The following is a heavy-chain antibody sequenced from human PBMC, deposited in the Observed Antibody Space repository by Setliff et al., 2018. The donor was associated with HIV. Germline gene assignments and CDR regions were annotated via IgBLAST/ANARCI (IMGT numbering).Heavy chain of an antibody. V-gene: IGHV3-11*01. CDR3: ARAFSGYKFDSWGFEI. J-gene: IGHJ3*02. D-gene: IGHD5-18*01. Sequence: LSLTCTVSGVSVSSGGYYWSWVRQAPGKGLEWVSSISSSGRNINYADSVKGRFTISKDNAKNSVSLQMNSLRGDDTAMYYCARAFSGYKFDSWGFEIWGQGTMVTVSS. CDR1: GVSVSSGGYY. CDR2: ISSSGRNI.